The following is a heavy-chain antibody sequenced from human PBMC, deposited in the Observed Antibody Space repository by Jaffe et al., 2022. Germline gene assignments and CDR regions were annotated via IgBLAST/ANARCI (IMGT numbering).Heavy chain of an antibody. CDR3: ARESDGSGSYGSAPAGRLRFPYFDL. V-gene: IGHV4-61*02. J-gene: IGHJ2*01. CDR1: GGSISSGSYY. Sequence: QVQLQESGPGLVKPSQTLSLTCTVSGGSISSGSYYWSWIRQPAGKGLEWIGRIYTSGSTNYNPSLKSRVTISVDTSKNQFSLKLSSVTAADTAVYYCARESDGSGSYGSAPAGRLRFPYFDLWGRGTLVTVSS. D-gene: IGHD3-10*01. CDR2: IYTSGST.